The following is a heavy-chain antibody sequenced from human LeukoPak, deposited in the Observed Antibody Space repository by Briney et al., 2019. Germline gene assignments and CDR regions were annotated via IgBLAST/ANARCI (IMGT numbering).Heavy chain of an antibody. V-gene: IGHV3-30-3*01. CDR3: ARGLRMTTVPRFDY. J-gene: IGHJ4*02. Sequence: GGSLRLSCAASGFTFSSYAMHWVRQAPGKGLEWVAVISYDGSNKYYADSVKGRFTISRDNSKNTLYLQMSSLRAEDTAVYYCARGLRMTTVPRFDYWGQGTLVTVSS. CDR1: GFTFSSYA. D-gene: IGHD4-17*01. CDR2: ISYDGSNK.